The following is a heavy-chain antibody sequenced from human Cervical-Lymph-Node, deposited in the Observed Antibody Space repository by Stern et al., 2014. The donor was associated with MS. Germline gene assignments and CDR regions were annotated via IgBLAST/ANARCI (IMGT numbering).Heavy chain of an antibody. CDR3: ARSYNWSPFDP. J-gene: IGHJ5*02. Sequence: ESGPAMVKPTQTITLTCTFSGFSLSTSGMRVSWIRQPPGKALEWLARIDWDNTEFYSPSLKTRLTISKDTSRNQVVLVMTNMDPTDTATYFCARSYNWSPFDPWGQGTLVTVSS. V-gene: IGHV2-70*04. CDR2: IDWDNTE. CDR1: GFSLSTSGMR. D-gene: IGHD1-1*01.